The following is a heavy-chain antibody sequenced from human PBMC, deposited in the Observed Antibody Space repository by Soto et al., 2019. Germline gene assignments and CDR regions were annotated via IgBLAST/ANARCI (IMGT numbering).Heavy chain of an antibody. CDR1: GVTFNTHW. V-gene: IGHV3-74*01. CDR3: ARGGAMGVDY. Sequence: PGGSLQLSCTASGVTFNTHWMHWVRQAPGKGLVWVSRIYFDGITTNYADSVKGRLTVSRDNAKNTVYLHVNTLRDEDTAVYYCARGGAMGVDYWGQGTLVTVSS. D-gene: IGHD1-26*01. CDR2: IYFDGITT. J-gene: IGHJ4*02.